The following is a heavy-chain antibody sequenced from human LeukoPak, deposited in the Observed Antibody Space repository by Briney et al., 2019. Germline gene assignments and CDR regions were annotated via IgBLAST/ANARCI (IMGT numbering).Heavy chain of an antibody. J-gene: IGHJ4*02. D-gene: IGHD4-17*01. CDR1: GGTFSSYA. CDR2: IIPIFGTA. Sequence: ASVTVSCKASGGTFSSYAISWVRQAPGQGLEWMGGIIPIFGTANYAQKFQGRVTITADESTSTAYMELSSLRSEDTAVYYCATYGDYRDFDYWGQGTLATVSS. CDR3: ATYGDYRDFDY. V-gene: IGHV1-69*13.